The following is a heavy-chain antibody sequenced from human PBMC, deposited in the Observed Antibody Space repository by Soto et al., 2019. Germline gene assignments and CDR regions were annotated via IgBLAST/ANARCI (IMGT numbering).Heavy chain of an antibody. V-gene: IGHV3-7*05. CDR2: IKLDGTEQ. J-gene: IGHJ4*02. CDR3: ARGGNYDLDY. Sequence: GGSLRLSCTASGFTFSNYWMSWLRQAPGRGPECVANIKLDGTEQYYVDSVRGRFTISRDNGKNSLSLQMDSLRVEDTAVYYCARGGNYDLDYWGQGTLVTVSS. D-gene: IGHD1-7*01. CDR1: GFTFSNYW.